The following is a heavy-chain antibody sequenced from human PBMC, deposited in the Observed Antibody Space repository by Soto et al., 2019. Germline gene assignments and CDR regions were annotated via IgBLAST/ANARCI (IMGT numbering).Heavy chain of an antibody. V-gene: IGHV1-8*01. CDR3: ARADDYDGSGYLVAGGY. Sequence: QVQLVQSGAEVKKPGASVKVSCKASGYTFTSYDINWVRQATGQGLEWMGWMNPNSGNTGYAQKFQGRVTMTSNTSISTAYMELSSLRSEDTAVYHCARADDYDGSGYLVAGGYGGQGTLVTVSS. J-gene: IGHJ4*02. CDR2: MNPNSGNT. CDR1: GYTFTSYD. D-gene: IGHD3-22*01.